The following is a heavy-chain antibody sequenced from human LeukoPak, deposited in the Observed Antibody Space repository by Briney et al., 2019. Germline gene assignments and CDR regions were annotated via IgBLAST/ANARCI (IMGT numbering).Heavy chain of an antibody. D-gene: IGHD3-22*01. CDR3: AKGPRATYYYDSSGYEKFDF. V-gene: IGHV3-30*04. Sequence: GGSLRLSCVASGFTFSSYAMHWVRQAPGKGLEWVAVISYDGSNKYYADSVKARFTISRDNSKNTLYLQMSSLRAEDTAVYYCAKGPRATYYYDSSGYEKFDFWGQGTLVTVSS. CDR2: ISYDGSNK. J-gene: IGHJ4*02. CDR1: GFTFSSYA.